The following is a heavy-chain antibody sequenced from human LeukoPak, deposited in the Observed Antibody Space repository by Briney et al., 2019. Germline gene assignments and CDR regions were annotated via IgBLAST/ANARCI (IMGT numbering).Heavy chain of an antibody. CDR1: GGPITEYY. D-gene: IGHD1-26*01. Sequence: PSETLSLTCSVSGGPITEYYWSWIRQPPGKGLEWIGYIYHTGSTNYSPSLKSRVTISVAASRNQFSRKLVSVTAADTAVYYCARDRGTTGYYYLDSWGQGILVTVSS. V-gene: IGHV4-59*01. J-gene: IGHJ4*02. CDR2: IYHTGST. CDR3: ARDRGTTGYYYLDS.